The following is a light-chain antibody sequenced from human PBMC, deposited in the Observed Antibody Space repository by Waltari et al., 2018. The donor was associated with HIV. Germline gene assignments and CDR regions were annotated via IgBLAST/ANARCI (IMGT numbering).Light chain of an antibody. J-gene: IGLJ3*02. Sequence: VVTQEPSLTVSPGGTVTPTCASSTGSVGTSSYPSWFQHRPGLAPRPLIFSLNKRHSWTPEHFSGSLLGEKAVLSLSPVQPEDEAGYYCRLYCGGRRASGVCGGGTK. CDR3: RLYCGGRRASGV. CDR1: TGSVGTSSY. V-gene: IGLV7-43*01. CDR2: SLN.